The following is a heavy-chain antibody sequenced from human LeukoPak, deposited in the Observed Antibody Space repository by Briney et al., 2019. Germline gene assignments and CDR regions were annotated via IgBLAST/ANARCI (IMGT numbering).Heavy chain of an antibody. CDR1: GGTFSSYA. Sequence: SVKVSCKASGGTFSSYAISWVRQAPGQGLEWMGRSIPILGIANYAQKFQGRVTITADKSTSTAYMELSSLRSEDTAVYYCARDLSTVTQNPVDYWGQGTLVTVSS. D-gene: IGHD4-17*01. V-gene: IGHV1-69*04. CDR2: SIPILGIA. CDR3: ARDLSTVTQNPVDY. J-gene: IGHJ4*02.